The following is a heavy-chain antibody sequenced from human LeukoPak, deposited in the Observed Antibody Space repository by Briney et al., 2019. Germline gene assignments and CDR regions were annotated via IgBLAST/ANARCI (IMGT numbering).Heavy chain of an antibody. J-gene: IGHJ4*02. CDR3: ARDTAMAPYYFDY. D-gene: IGHD5-18*01. CDR1: GYTFTSYG. V-gene: IGHV1-18*01. CDR2: ISAYNGNT. Sequence: ASVKVSCKASGYTFTSYGISWVRQAPGQGLGWMGWISAYNGNTNYAQKLQGRVTMTTNTSTSTAYMELRSLRSDDTAVYYCARDTAMAPYYFDYWGQGTLVSVSS.